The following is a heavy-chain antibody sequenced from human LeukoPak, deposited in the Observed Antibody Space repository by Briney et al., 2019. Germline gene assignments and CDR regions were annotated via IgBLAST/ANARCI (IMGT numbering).Heavy chain of an antibody. CDR2: INSNSGGT. CDR1: GYTFTDYY. J-gene: IGHJ5*02. Sequence: ASVKVSCKASGYTFTDYYMYWVRQAPGQGLEWMGRINSNSGGTNYAQKFQGRVTMTRDTSISTAYMELSRLTSDDTAVYYCARDWEHCSSSNCYMGWWFDPWGQGTLVTVSS. V-gene: IGHV1-2*06. CDR3: ARDWEHCSSSNCYMGWWFDP. D-gene: IGHD2-2*02.